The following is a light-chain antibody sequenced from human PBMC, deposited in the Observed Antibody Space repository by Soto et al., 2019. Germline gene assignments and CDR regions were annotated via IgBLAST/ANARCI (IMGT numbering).Light chain of an antibody. Sequence: EIVLTQSPGTLPLSPGERATLSCRASQSITSSHLAWYQQRPGQAPRLLIYGASTRATGTPDRFSGSGSGTDFTLTISSLQPEDFALYYCQQYGSSAPITFGQGTKVDIK. V-gene: IGKV3-20*01. J-gene: IGKJ1*01. CDR3: QQYGSSAPIT. CDR2: GAS. CDR1: QSITSSH.